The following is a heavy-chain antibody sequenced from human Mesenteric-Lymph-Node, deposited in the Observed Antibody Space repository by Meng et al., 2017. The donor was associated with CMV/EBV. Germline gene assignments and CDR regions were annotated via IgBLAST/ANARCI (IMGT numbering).Heavy chain of an antibody. CDR1: GFTFTTYW. V-gene: IGHV3-7*01. Sequence: GGSLRLSCAASGFTFTTYWMQWVRQAPGTGLEWVANINQDGTKMNYVASVKGRFTISRDNAKNSLYLKMNSLRVEDTAVYYCARRYFDLWGRGTLVTVSS. J-gene: IGHJ2*01. CDR2: INQDGTKM. CDR3: ARRYFDL.